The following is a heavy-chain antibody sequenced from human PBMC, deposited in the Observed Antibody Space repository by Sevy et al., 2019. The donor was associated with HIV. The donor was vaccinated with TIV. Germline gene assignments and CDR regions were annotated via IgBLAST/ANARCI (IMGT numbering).Heavy chain of an antibody. D-gene: IGHD7-27*01. CDR1: GFTFGDYY. CDR2: ISGSGDTV. J-gene: IGHJ6*02. Sequence: GGSLRLSCAASGFTFGDYYMTWRRQAPGKGLEWLSYISGSGDTVRYADSVKGRFTISRDNTKNSLFLQMDSLRAEDTAVYYCAREGTGAMDVWGQGTTVTVSS. V-gene: IGHV3-11*01. CDR3: AREGTGAMDV.